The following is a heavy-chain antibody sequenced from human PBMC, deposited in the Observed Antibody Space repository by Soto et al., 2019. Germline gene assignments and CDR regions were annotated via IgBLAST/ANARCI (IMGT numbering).Heavy chain of an antibody. CDR3: ARETLVEMATIKDY. CDR2: ISYDGSNK. CDR1: GFTFSSYA. J-gene: IGHJ4*02. V-gene: IGHV3-30-3*01. D-gene: IGHD5-12*01. Sequence: GGSLRLSCAASGFTFSSYAMHWVRQAPGKGLEWVAVISYDGSNKYYADSVKGLFTISRDNSKNTLYLQMNSLRAEDTAVYYCARETLVEMATIKDYWGQGTLVTVSS.